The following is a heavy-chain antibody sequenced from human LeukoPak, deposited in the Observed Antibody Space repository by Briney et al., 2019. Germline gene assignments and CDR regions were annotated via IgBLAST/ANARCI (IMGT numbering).Heavy chain of an antibody. CDR1: GFTFSSYA. D-gene: IGHD5-18*01. CDR2: ISYDGSNK. CDR3: AREGLHTAMVIGAFDI. V-gene: IGHV3-30-3*01. Sequence: GRSLRLSCAASGFTFSSYAMHWVRQAPGKGLEWMAVISYDGSNKYYADSVKGRFTISRDNSKNTLYLQMNSLRAEDTAVYYCAREGLHTAMVIGAFDIWGQGTMVTVSS. J-gene: IGHJ3*02.